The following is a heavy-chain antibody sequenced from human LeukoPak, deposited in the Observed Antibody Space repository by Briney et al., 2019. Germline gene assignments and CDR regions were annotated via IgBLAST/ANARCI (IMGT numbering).Heavy chain of an antibody. CDR1: GGSISSSGYY. CDR3: ARALLGATMGGATFDI. V-gene: IGHV4-39*07. CDR2: IYSSGST. D-gene: IGHD1-26*01. Sequence: SETLSLTCTVSGGSISSSGYYWGWIRQPPGKGLEWIGSIYSSGSTYYNPSLKSRVTISVDTSKNQFSLKLSSVTAADTAVYFCARALLGATMGGATFDIWGQGTLVTVSS. J-gene: IGHJ3*02.